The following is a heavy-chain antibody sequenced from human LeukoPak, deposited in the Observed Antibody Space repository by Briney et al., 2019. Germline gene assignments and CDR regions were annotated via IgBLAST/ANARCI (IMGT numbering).Heavy chain of an antibody. Sequence: GGSLRLSCAASGFTYISYEMNWVRQAPGKGLEWVSVISDSGSNTYYADSVKGRFTISIDSSKNTLFLQMNSLRSEDTAVYYCVKYYRGPLHYYFDYWGQGNLVTVSS. CDR2: ISDSGSNT. J-gene: IGHJ4*02. D-gene: IGHD3-16*02. CDR3: VKYYRGPLHYYFDY. CDR1: GFTYISYE. V-gene: IGHV3-23*01.